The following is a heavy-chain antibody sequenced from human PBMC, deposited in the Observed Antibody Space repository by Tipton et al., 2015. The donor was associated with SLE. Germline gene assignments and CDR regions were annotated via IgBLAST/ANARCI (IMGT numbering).Heavy chain of an antibody. D-gene: IGHD3/OR15-3a*01. CDR3: ARAPGLDRDYYYYYYMDV. V-gene: IGHV4-38-2*02. Sequence: GLVKPSETLSLTCTVSGYSITSDNYWGWIRQPPGKGLEWIGEVNHSGGTNYNPSLKSRVTISVDTSKNQFSLKLRSVTAADTAVYYCARAPGLDRDYYYYYYMDVWGKGTAVTVSS. CDR2: VNHSGGT. J-gene: IGHJ6*03. CDR1: GYSITSDNY.